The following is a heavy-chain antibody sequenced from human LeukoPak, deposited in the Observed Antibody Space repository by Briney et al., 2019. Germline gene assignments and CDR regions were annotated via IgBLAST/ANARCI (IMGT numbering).Heavy chain of an antibody. Sequence: ASVKVSCKASGYTFTSYYMHWVRQAPGQGLEWMGIINPSGGSTSYAQKFQGRVTMTRDTSTSTVYMELSSLRSEDTAVYYCAREGYDFWSGYYTPSYYYYGMDVWGQGTTVTVSS. J-gene: IGHJ6*02. CDR1: GYTFTSYY. V-gene: IGHV1-46*01. CDR3: AREGYDFWSGYYTPSYYYYGMDV. CDR2: INPSGGST. D-gene: IGHD3-3*01.